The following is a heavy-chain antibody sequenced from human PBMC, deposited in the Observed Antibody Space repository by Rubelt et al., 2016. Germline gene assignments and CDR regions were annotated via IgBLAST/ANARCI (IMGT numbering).Heavy chain of an antibody. J-gene: IGHJ6*03. Sequence: QVQLVQSGAEVKKPGASVKVSCKASEYTFTDYYVYWVRQAPGQGLEWMGGFDPEEGKTLYAQNFQCRVIMTENKPADTAYMERSSLRSDDTAVYYCATFSSLYYLGGWGRGTAVIVSS. CDR1: EYTFTDYY. CDR3: ATFSSLYYLGG. V-gene: IGHV1-24*01. CDR2: FDPEEGKT.